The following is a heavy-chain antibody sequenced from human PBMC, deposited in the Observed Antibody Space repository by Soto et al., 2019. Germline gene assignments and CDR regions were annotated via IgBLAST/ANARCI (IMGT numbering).Heavy chain of an antibody. CDR3: AIDRRGYGGNSVWAFDL. Sequence: QLQLQESGSGLVKPSQTLSLTCAVSGGSISSGGYSWSWIRQPPGKGLEWIGYIYHSGSTYYNPSLTSRVTISVDRSKNHFSLKLSSVTAADTAVYYCAIDRRGYGGNSVWAFDLWGQGTMVTVSS. D-gene: IGHD2-21*02. CDR2: IYHSGST. V-gene: IGHV4-30-2*01. CDR1: GGSISSGGYS. J-gene: IGHJ3*01.